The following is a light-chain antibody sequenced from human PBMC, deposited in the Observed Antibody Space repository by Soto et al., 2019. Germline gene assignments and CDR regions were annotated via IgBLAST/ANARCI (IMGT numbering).Light chain of an antibody. Sequence: DVVLTQTPLSSPATLGQPASISCRSSQSLVHSDGNTYLSWLQQRPGQTPRLLIYQVSNRFSGVPDRFSGSGAGTDFTLKISRVEAEDVGVYHYVQFKHFPRTFGKGTKVEIK. CDR3: VQFKHFPRT. CDR2: QVS. V-gene: IGKV2-24*01. CDR1: QSLVHSDGNTY. J-gene: IGKJ1*01.